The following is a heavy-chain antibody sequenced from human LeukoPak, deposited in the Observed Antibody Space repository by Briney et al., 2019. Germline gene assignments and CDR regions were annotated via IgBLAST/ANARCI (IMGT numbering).Heavy chain of an antibody. CDR3: ARDRARWAVAGTLFWGY. J-gene: IGHJ4*02. CDR2: ISANSGGT. Sequence: ASVNVSCTASGYTSTAYDIHSVRQAPGQGRKGMGWISANSGGTNFAQKFQGRAPMTRDTSISTAYMEVNRLISDVPAVYYCARDRARWAVAGTLFWGYWGQGTLVTVSS. V-gene: IGHV1-2*02. CDR1: GYTSTAYD. D-gene: IGHD6-19*01.